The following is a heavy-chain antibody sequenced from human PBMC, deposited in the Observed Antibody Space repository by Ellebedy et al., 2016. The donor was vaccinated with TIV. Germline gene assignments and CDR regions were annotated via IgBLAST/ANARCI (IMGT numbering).Heavy chain of an antibody. Sequence: GESLKISXAASGFTFSSYKMNWVRQAPGKGLEWVSAISGSGGSTYYADSVKGRFTISRDNSKNTLYLQMNSLRAEDTAVYYCAKEWEGIKFDYWGQGTLVTVSS. V-gene: IGHV3-23*01. CDR1: GFTFSSYK. J-gene: IGHJ4*02. D-gene: IGHD1-26*01. CDR2: ISGSGGST. CDR3: AKEWEGIKFDY.